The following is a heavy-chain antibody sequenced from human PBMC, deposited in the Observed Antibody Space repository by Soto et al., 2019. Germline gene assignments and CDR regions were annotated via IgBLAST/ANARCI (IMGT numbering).Heavy chain of an antibody. CDR1: GFSLTTSGVG. CDR3: AHRVLRTVFGLVTTTAIYFDF. J-gene: IGHJ4*02. Sequence: QITLNESGPTQVKPRQTLTLTCTFSGFSLTTSGVGVGWIRQSPGKAPEGLALIYWDEDKRYSPSLKSRLTITKDTSKNQVVLTMADLEPADTATYYCAHRVLRTVFGLVTTTAIYFDFWGQGTPVAVSS. V-gene: IGHV2-5*02. CDR2: IYWDEDK. D-gene: IGHD3-3*01.